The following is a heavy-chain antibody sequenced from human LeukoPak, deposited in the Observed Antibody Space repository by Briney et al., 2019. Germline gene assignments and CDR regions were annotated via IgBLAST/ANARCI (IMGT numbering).Heavy chain of an antibody. D-gene: IGHD3-9*01. J-gene: IGHJ4*02. V-gene: IGHV4-59*01. CDR3: ARGVVLTGYPLDF. CDR2: IYYSGST. CDR1: GCSFSTYY. Sequence: SETLSLTCSVSGCSFSTYYWSWIRQPPGKGLEWIGFIYYSGSTDYNPSLKSRVTISIDTSKKQFSLKLSSVTAADTAVYYCARGVVLTGYPLDFWGRGTLVTVSS.